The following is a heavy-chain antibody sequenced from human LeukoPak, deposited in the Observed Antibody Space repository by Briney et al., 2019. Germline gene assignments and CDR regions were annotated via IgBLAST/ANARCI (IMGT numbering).Heavy chain of an antibody. D-gene: IGHD2-2*01. Sequence: GGSLRLSCAASGFTFSSYAMSWVRQAPGKGLEWVANIKEDGSEKYYVDSVKGRFTISRDNAKNSLYLQMNSLRAEDTAVYYCVREKYCSRSSCYALFDPWGQGTLVTVSS. CDR3: VREKYCSRSSCYALFDP. CDR1: GFTFSSYA. V-gene: IGHV3-7*01. J-gene: IGHJ5*02. CDR2: IKEDGSEK.